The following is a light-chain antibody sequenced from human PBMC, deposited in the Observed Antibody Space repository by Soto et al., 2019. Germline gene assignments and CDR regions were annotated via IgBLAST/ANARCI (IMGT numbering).Light chain of an antibody. Sequence: DIQMTQSPSSLSASVGDRVTITCRASQTISSYLNWYQQKPGKAPKLLIYAASSLQSGVPSRFSGSGSATDFTLTISSLQPEDFATYYCQQSYITPPTFGQGTKLEIK. V-gene: IGKV1-39*01. CDR1: QTISSY. CDR3: QQSYITPPT. J-gene: IGKJ2*01. CDR2: AAS.